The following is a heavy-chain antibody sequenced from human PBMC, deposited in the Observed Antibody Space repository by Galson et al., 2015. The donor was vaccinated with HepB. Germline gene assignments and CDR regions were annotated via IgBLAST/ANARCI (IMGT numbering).Heavy chain of an antibody. CDR2: TSADRSKT. CDR1: GYTFNNYG. Sequence: SVKVSCKASGYTFNNYGITWVRQAPGQGLEWMGCTSADRSKTNYAQKVKGRVTMTTDTSTNTAYMELRSLSSDDTAVYYCAKGSWGELSSDYWGQGTLVTVSS. D-gene: IGHD3-16*02. J-gene: IGHJ4*02. V-gene: IGHV1-18*01. CDR3: AKGSWGELSSDY.